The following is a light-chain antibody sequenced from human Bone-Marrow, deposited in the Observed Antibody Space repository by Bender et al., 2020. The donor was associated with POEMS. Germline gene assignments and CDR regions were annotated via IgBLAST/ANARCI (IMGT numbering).Light chain of an antibody. V-gene: IGLV2-8*01. CDR3: SSYAGSKNLV. Sequence: QSALTQPASVSGSPGQSITFSCTGISSDVGGYNYVSWYQQHPGKAPKLMIYDVSKRPSGVPDRFSGSKSGNTASLTISGLQAEDEADYYCSSYAGSKNLVFGGGTKLTVL. CDR2: DVS. J-gene: IGLJ3*02. CDR1: SSDVGGYNY.